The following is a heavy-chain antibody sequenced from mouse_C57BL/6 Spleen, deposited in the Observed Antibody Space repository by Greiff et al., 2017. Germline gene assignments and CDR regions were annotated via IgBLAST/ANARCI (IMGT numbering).Heavy chain of an antibody. CDR1: GFNIKDYY. Sequence: EVMLVESGAELVKPGASVKLSCTASGFNIKDYYMHWVKQRTEQGLAWIGRIDPEDGETKYAPKFPGKATITADTSSNTAYLQLSSLTSEDTAVYYCARNGNHPWFAYWGQGTLVTVSA. CDR3: ARNGNHPWFAY. V-gene: IGHV14-2*01. D-gene: IGHD2-1*01. J-gene: IGHJ3*01. CDR2: IDPEDGET.